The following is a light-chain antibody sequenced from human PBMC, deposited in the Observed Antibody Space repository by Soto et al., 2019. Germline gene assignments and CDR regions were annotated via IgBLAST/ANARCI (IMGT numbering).Light chain of an antibody. J-gene: IGKJ1*01. CDR2: WAS. V-gene: IGKV4-1*01. Sequence: DIVMTQSPDSLDVSLGERATINCKSSQSALYSSNNKNYVAWYQQKPGQPPKLLIYWASTRESGVPDRFSGSGSGTDFTLTISSLQAEDVAVYYCQQYYSTPVTFGQGTKVEIK. CDR1: QSALYSSNNKNY. CDR3: QQYYSTPVT.